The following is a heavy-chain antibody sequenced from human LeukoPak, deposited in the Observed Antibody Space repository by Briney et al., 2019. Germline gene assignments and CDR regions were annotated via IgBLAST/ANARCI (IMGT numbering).Heavy chain of an antibody. CDR3: ATLYGDYGAY. CDR2: FIGCGGT. D-gene: IGHD4-17*01. V-gene: IGHV3-23*01. J-gene: IGHJ4*02. Sequence: GGSLRLSCAAAGLTFTSNTMSWVRQAPGKGLEWVSAFIGCGGTYYADSVRGRFTISRDNSKNTLYLQMSSLRAEDTALYYCATLYGDYGAYWGQGTLVTVSS. CDR1: GLTFTSNT.